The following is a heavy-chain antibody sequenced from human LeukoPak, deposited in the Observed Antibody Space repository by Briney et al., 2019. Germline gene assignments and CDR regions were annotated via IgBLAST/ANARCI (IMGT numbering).Heavy chain of an antibody. CDR3: ARSDGFHIAVAGSNWFDP. D-gene: IGHD6-19*01. J-gene: IGHJ5*02. V-gene: IGHV4-31*03. CDR2: IYYSGST. CDR1: GGSISSGGYY. Sequence: SETLSLTCTVSGGSISSGGYYWSWIRQHPGKGLEWIGYIYYSGSTYYNPSLKSRVTISVDTSKNQFSLKRSSVTAADTAVYYCARSDGFHIAVAGSNWFDPWGQGTLVTVSS.